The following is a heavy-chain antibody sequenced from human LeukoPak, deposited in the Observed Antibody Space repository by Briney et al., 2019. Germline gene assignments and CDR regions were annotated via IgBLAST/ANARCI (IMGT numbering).Heavy chain of an antibody. CDR1: GCTFTSYG. D-gene: IGHD2-15*01. V-gene: IGHV1-18*04. CDR3: ARDCSGGSCYFKSESFDY. J-gene: IGHJ4*02. Sequence: ASVKVSCKASGCTFTSYGISWVRQAPGHGREWMGWISAYNGNTNHAQKLHGRVTMTTETSTSTAYMELRSLRSDDTAVYYCARDCSGGSCYFKSESFDYWGQGTLVTVSS. CDR2: ISAYNGNT.